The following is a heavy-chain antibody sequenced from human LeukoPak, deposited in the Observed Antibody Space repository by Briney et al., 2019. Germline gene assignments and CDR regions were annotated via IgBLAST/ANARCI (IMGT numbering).Heavy chain of an antibody. Sequence: PSETLSLTCAVYGGSFSGYYWSWLRQPPGKGLEWIGEINHSGSANYNPSLKSRVTISVDTSKNQFSLKLSSVTAADTAVYYCARGSTMVRGVTYYYYYYMDVWGKGTTVTVSS. J-gene: IGHJ6*03. CDR2: INHSGSA. CDR3: ARGSTMVRGVTYYYYYYMDV. V-gene: IGHV4-34*01. CDR1: GGSFSGYY. D-gene: IGHD3-10*01.